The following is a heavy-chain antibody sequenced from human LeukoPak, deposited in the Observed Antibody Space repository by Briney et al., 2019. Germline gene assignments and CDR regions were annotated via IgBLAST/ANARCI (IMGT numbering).Heavy chain of an antibody. V-gene: IGHV1-8*01. CDR3: ARDPYCGGDCPPRD. Sequence: GASVKVSCKASGYTFTSYDINWVRQATGQGLEWMGWMNPNSGNTGYAQKFQGRVTMTRNTSISTAYMELSSLRSEDTAVYYCARDPYCGGDCPPRDWGQGTLVTVSS. CDR1: GYTFTSYD. CDR2: MNPNSGNT. J-gene: IGHJ4*02. D-gene: IGHD2-21*02.